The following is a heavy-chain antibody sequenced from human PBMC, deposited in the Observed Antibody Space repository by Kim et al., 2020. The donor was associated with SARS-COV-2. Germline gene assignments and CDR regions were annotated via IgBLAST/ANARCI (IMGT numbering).Heavy chain of an antibody. V-gene: IGHV3-7*01. J-gene: IGHJ6*02. CDR1: GFTFSSYW. CDR2: IKQDGSEK. CDR3: ARDSTRIIYYYGMDV. D-gene: IGHD2-15*01. Sequence: GGSLRLSCAASGFTFSSYWMSWVRQAPGKGLEWVANIKQDGSEKYYVDSVKGRFTISRDNAKNSLYLQMNSPRAEDTAVYYCARDSTRIIYYYGMDVWGQGTTVTVSS.